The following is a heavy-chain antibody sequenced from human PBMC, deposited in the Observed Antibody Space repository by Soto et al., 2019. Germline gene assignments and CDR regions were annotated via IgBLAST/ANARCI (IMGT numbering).Heavy chain of an antibody. CDR1: GYIFISYG. Sequence: QVQRVQSGAEVKKPGASVKVSCKASGYIFISYGISWVRQAPGQGLEWMGWISAHNGNTNYAQTLQGRVTMTTDTSTRTACMEVRSLGSDDTAVYYCARQDWTYNWFDPWGQGTLVTVSS. V-gene: IGHV1-18*01. J-gene: IGHJ5*02. CDR3: ARQDWTYNWFDP. CDR2: ISAHNGNT. D-gene: IGHD1-1*01.